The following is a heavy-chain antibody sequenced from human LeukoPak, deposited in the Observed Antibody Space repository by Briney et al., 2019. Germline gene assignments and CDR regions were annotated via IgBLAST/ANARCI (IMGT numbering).Heavy chain of an antibody. J-gene: IGHJ4*02. V-gene: IGHV3-30*03. CDR3: ARDLESVYYFDY. D-gene: IGHD3-3*01. CDR2: ISYDGSNK. Sequence: GGSLRLSCAASGFTFSSYSMNWVRQAPGKGLEWVAVISYDGSNKYYADSVKGRFTISRDNSKNTLYLQMYSLRAEDTAMYFCARDLESVYYFDYWGQGTLVTVSS. CDR1: GFTFSSYS.